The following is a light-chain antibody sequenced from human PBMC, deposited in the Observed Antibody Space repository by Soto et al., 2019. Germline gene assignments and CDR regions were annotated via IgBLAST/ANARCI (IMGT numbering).Light chain of an antibody. V-gene: IGKV3-20*01. CDR2: GAS. Sequence: EIVLTQSPGTLSLSPGERATLSCRASQSVPNNELAWHQRKPGQAPRLLIYGASIRATGIPDRFSGSGSGTDFTLTINRLEPEDFAVYYCQQYGSSPFAFGGGTKVEIQ. CDR3: QQYGSSPFA. CDR1: QSVPNNE. J-gene: IGKJ4*01.